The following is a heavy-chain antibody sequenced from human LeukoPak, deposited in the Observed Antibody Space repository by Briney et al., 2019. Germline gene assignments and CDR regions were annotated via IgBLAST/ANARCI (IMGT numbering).Heavy chain of an antibody. CDR2: IYYSGST. CDR3: ARARPPLSPDAFDI. J-gene: IGHJ3*02. CDR1: GGSISSGGYY. Sequence: ASETLSLTCTVSGGSISSGGYYWSWIRQHPGKGLEWIGYIYYSGSTYYNPSLKSRVTISVDTSENQFSLKLSSVTAADTAVYYCARARPPLSPDAFDIWGQGTMVTVSS. V-gene: IGHV4-31*03.